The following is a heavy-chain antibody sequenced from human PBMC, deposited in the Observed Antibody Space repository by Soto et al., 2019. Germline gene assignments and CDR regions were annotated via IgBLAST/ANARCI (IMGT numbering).Heavy chain of an antibody. Sequence: PGDSLKISCKGSGYSFTSYWISWVRQMPGKGLEWMGRIDPSDSYTNYSPSFQGHVTISAGKSISTAYLQWSSLKASDTAMYYCARRGPDYYDSSGYYKQWSYGMDVWGQGTTVTVSS. CDR2: IDPSDSYT. V-gene: IGHV5-10-1*01. CDR3: ARRGPDYYDSSGYYKQWSYGMDV. CDR1: GYSFTSYW. D-gene: IGHD3-22*01. J-gene: IGHJ6*02.